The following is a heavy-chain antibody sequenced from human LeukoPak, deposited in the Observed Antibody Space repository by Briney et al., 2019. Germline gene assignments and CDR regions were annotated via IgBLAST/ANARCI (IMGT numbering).Heavy chain of an antibody. J-gene: IGHJ4*02. CDR3: AKDGEYRYFAL. D-gene: IGHD3-10*01. CDR2: ISASGATA. CDR1: GFTIRNSA. V-gene: IGHV3-23*01. Sequence: GGSLRLSCAASGFTIRNSAMSWVRQAPGKGPEWVSAISASGATAYYADSVKGRFTISRDNSKNTLFLQMSTLRADDTAVYFCAKDGEYRYFALWGQGTLVTVSS.